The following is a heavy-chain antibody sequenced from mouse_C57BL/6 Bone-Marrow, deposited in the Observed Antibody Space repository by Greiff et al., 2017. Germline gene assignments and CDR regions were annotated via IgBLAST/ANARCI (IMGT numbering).Heavy chain of an antibody. CDR1: GFNIKDYY. V-gene: IGHV14-1*01. Sequence: EVQLVESGAELVRPGASVKLSCTASGFNIKDYYMHWVKQRPEQGLEWIGRIDPADGDTEYAPKFQGKATMTADTSSNTAYLQLSSLTSEDTAVYYCTTFITTVHYYAMDYWGQGTSVTVSS. J-gene: IGHJ4*01. CDR2: IDPADGDT. D-gene: IGHD1-1*01. CDR3: TTFITTVHYYAMDY.